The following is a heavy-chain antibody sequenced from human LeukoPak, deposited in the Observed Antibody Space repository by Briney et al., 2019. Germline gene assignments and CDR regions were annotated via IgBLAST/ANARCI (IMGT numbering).Heavy chain of an antibody. Sequence: GGSLRLSCAAAGFTFDDYAMHWVRQAPGKGLEWVSGISWNSGSIGYADSVKGRFTISRDNAKNSLYLQMNSLRAEDTALYYCAKDKGYSSSWYDYWGQGTLVTVSS. CDR1: GFTFDDYA. CDR3: AKDKGYSSSWYDY. CDR2: ISWNSGSI. J-gene: IGHJ4*02. V-gene: IGHV3-9*01. D-gene: IGHD6-13*01.